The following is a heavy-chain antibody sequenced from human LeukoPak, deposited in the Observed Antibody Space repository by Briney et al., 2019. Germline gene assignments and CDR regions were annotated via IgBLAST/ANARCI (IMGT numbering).Heavy chain of an antibody. CDR2: ISSSSSYI. D-gene: IGHD2-2*01. V-gene: IGHV3-21*01. CDR3: ARDEVDIVVVPAARPKGEYYYYYMDV. CDR1: GFTFRGYS. J-gene: IGHJ6*03. Sequence: HGCSLKQSRADYGFTFRGYSTNWVPQDPGKGLEWVSSISSSSSYIYYADSVKGRFTISRDNAKNSLYLQMNSLRAEDTAVYYCARDEVDIVVVPAARPKGEYYYYYMDVWGKGTTVTVSS.